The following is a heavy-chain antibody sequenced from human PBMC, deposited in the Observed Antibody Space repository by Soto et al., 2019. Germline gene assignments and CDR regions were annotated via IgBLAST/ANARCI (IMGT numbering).Heavy chain of an antibody. Sequence: GGSLRLSCAASGFTFSDYYMSWIRQAPGKGLEWVSYISSSSSYTNYADSVKGRFTISRDNAKNSLYLQMNSLRAEDTAVYYCARDRGRRSGDGSHFDYWGQGTMVTVSS. D-gene: IGHD5-12*01. CDR2: ISSSSSYT. CDR3: ARDRGRRSGDGSHFDY. J-gene: IGHJ4*02. CDR1: GFTFSDYY. V-gene: IGHV3-11*06.